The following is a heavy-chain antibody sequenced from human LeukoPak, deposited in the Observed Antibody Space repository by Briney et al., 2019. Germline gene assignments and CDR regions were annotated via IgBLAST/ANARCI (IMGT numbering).Heavy chain of an antibody. Sequence: SETLSLTCTVSGGPISSGGYYWSWIRQYPGKGLEWIGYIYYSGSTYYNPSLKSRVTISVDTSKNQFSLKLSSVTAADTAVYYCARDSCSGGSCYSNWGQGTLVTVSS. J-gene: IGHJ4*02. CDR3: ARDSCSGGSCYSN. D-gene: IGHD2-15*01. CDR1: GGPISSGGYY. CDR2: IYYSGST. V-gene: IGHV4-31*03.